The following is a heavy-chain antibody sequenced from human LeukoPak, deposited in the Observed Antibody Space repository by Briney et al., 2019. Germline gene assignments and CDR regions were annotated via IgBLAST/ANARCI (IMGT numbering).Heavy chain of an antibody. V-gene: IGHV3-7*01. J-gene: IGHJ6*03. CDR1: GFTFSSYW. CDR3: AREAYDFWSGYSGRDYMDV. Sequence: GGSLRLSCAASGFTFSSYWMSWVRQAPGKGLEWVANIKQDGSEKYYVDSVKGRFTISRDNAKNSLYLQMSSLRAEDTAVYYCAREAYDFWSGYSGRDYMDVWGKGTTVTVSS. CDR2: IKQDGSEK. D-gene: IGHD3-3*01.